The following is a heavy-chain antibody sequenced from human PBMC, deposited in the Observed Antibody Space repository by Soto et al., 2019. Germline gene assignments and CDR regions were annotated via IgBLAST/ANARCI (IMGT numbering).Heavy chain of an antibody. CDR2: IYYSGTT. V-gene: IGHV4-31*03. D-gene: IGHD1-1*01. J-gene: IGHJ4*02. Sequence: SETLSLTCTVAGSSISSGGYCWSWSRQHPGKGLEWIGYIYYSGTTHYNPSLKSRVSISVDTSKDQFSLKLSSVTAADTAVYYCARALATKDFFDYWGQGILVTVSS. CDR1: GSSISSGGYC. CDR3: ARALATKDFFDY.